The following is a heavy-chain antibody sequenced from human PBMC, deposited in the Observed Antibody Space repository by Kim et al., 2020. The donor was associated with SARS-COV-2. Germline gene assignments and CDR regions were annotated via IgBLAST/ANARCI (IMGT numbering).Heavy chain of an antibody. V-gene: IGHV5-51*01. CDR3: ARHGDYYDSSH. J-gene: IGHJ4*02. D-gene: IGHD3-22*01. CDR2: T. Sequence: TRYSPSFQGQVTISADKSISTAYLQWSSLKASDTAMYYCARHGDYYDSSHWGQGTLVTVSS.